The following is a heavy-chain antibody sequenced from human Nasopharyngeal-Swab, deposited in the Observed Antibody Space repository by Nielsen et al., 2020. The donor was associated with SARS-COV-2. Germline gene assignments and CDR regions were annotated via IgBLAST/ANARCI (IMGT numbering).Heavy chain of an antibody. D-gene: IGHD1-1*01. V-gene: IGHV3-74*01. CDR3: ARHGGGWNDAFLDY. Sequence: GESLKISCAASGFTYDDYAMHWVRQAPGKGPMWVSRINSNGRSAAYADSVMGRFTISRDNAKNTLILQMNSLRADDSAIYYCARHGGGWNDAFLDYWGQGTLVTVSS. CDR1: GFTYDDYA. J-gene: IGHJ4*02. CDR2: INSNGRSA.